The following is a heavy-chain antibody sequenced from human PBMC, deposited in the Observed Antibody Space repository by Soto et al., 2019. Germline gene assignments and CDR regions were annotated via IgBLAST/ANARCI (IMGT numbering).Heavy chain of an antibody. D-gene: IGHD5-18*01. CDR3: ARRIQLWRPARPVGYYYYMDV. CDR1: GGSISSYY. Sequence: QVQLQESGPGLVKPSETLSLTCTVSGGSISSYYWSWIRQPPGKGLEWIGYIYYSGSTTNNPSLKSRVTTSVDTSKNQFSLKLSSVTSADTAVSYCARRIQLWRPARPVGYYYYMDVWGNVSTVTVSS. CDR2: IYYSGST. V-gene: IGHV4-59*08. J-gene: IGHJ6*03.